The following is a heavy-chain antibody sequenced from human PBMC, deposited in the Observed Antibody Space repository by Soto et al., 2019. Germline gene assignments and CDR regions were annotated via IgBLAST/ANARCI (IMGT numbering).Heavy chain of an antibody. D-gene: IGHD5-12*01. CDR2: ISYDGSNK. J-gene: IGHJ4*02. Sequence: GGSLRLSCAASGFTFSSYAMHWVRQAPGKGLEWVAVISYDGSNKYYADSVKGRFTISRDNSKNTLYLQMNSLRAEDTAVYYCARDRELVIVATNYFDYWGQGTLVTVSS. V-gene: IGHV3-30-3*01. CDR1: GFTFSSYA. CDR3: ARDRELVIVATNYFDY.